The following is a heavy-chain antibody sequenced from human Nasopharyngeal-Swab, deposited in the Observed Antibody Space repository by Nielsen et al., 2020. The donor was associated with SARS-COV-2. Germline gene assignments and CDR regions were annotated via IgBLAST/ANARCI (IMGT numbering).Heavy chain of an antibody. D-gene: IGHD3-9*01. J-gene: IGHJ6*03. V-gene: IGHV5-51*01. CDR3: ARHPQGNYDILTGYRGVYYYYYMDV. CDR1: GYSCTSYW. Sequence: NVSCKGSGYSCTSYWIGWVRQMPGKGLEWMGIIYPGDSDTRYSPSFQGHVTISADKSISTAYLQWSSLKASDTAMYYCARHPQGNYDILTGYRGVYYYYYMDVWGKGTTVTVSS. CDR2: IYPGDSDT.